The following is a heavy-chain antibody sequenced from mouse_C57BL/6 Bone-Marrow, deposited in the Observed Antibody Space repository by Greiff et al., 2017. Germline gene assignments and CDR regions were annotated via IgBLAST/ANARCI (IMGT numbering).Heavy chain of an antibody. V-gene: IGHV1-82*01. CDR1: GYAFSSSW. Sequence: QVQLKESGPELVKPGASVKISCKASGYAFSSSWMNWVKQRPGKGLEWIGRIYPGDGDTNYNGKFKGKATLTADKSSSTAYMQLSSLTSEDSAVXFGARLGYYGYDGYCNYWGQGTTLTVSS. CDR2: IYPGDGDT. J-gene: IGHJ2*01. D-gene: IGHD2-2*01. CDR3: ARLGYYGYDGYCNY.